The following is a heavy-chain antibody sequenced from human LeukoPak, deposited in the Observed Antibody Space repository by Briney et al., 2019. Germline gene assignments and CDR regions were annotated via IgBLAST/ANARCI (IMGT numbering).Heavy chain of an antibody. CDR3: ARVPGPYTTSRFDY. CDR2: IDPNSGGT. D-gene: IGHD6-13*01. V-gene: IGHV1-2*02. CDR1: GYTFTNYY. J-gene: IGHJ4*02. Sequence: ASVKVSCKTSGYTFTNYYMHWVRQAPGQGLEWMGRIDPNSGGTNYAQKFQVRVTVTRDTSISTVYMELSGLRSDDTAVYYCARVPGPYTTSRFDYWGQGTLVTVSS.